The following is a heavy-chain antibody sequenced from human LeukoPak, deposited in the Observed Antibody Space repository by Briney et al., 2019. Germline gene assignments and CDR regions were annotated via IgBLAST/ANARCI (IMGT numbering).Heavy chain of an antibody. CDR1: GGSISSGGHS. CDR2: IYHSGSGST. D-gene: IGHD6-13*01. J-gene: IGHJ6*02. CDR3: ARLRPITAVGSVYYHSMDV. V-gene: IGHV4-30-2*01. Sequence: SSETLSLTCTVSGGSISSGGHSWSWIRQPPGKGLEWIGYIYHSGSGSTYYNPSLKSRVTISIDKSKNQFSLKLNSVTAADTAVYYCARLRPITAVGSVYYHSMDVWGQGTTVTVSS.